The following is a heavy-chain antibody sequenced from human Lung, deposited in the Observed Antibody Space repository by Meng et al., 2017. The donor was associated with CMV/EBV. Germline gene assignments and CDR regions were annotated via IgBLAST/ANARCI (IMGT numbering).Heavy chain of an antibody. D-gene: IGHD2-15*01. CDR2: MNPNSGNT. CDR1: GYTFTSYD. J-gene: IGHJ5*02. Sequence: GAEGKKPGASGTVSCKASGYTFTSYDINWVRQATGQGLEWMGWMNPNSGNTGYAQKFQGRVTMTRNTSISTAYMELSSLRSEDTAVYYCARGYCSGGSCPVFDPWGQGTLVTVSS. V-gene: IGHV1-8*01. CDR3: ARGYCSGGSCPVFDP.